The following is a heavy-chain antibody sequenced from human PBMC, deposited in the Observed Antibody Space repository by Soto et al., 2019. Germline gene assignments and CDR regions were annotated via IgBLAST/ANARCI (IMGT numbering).Heavy chain of an antibody. CDR3: AIGYGDFHEYYYYYGMDV. Sequence: PSETLSLTCTVSGGSVGSGSYYWSWIRQPPGKGLEWIGYIYHSGSTNYNPSLKSRVTISVDKSKNQFSLKLSSVTAADTAVYYCAIGYGDFHEYYYYYGMDVWGQGTTVTVSS. CDR1: GGSVGSGSYY. V-gene: IGHV4-61*01. J-gene: IGHJ6*02. CDR2: IYHSGST. D-gene: IGHD4-17*01.